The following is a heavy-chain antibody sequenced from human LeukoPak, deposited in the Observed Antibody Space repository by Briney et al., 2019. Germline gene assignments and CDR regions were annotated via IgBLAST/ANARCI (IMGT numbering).Heavy chain of an antibody. CDR3: AKEAVDYDILTGYYTTGYFDY. J-gene: IGHJ4*02. CDR1: GFTFSSYA. Sequence: GGSLRLSCAASGFTFSSYAMSWVRQAPGKGLEWVSGISGSGGNPYYADSVKGRFTISRDNSKNTLYLQMSSLRAEDTAVYYCAKEAVDYDILTGYYTTGYFDYWGQGTLVTVSS. V-gene: IGHV3-23*01. D-gene: IGHD3-9*01. CDR2: ISGSGGNP.